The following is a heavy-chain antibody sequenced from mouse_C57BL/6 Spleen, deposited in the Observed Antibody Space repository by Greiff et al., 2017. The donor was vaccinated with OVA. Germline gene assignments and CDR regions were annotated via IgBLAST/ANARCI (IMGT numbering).Heavy chain of an antibody. CDR2: ISSGSSTI. V-gene: IGHV5-17*01. CDR3: ARDTTVVATRYFDV. CDR1: GFTFSDYG. D-gene: IGHD1-1*01. J-gene: IGHJ1*03. Sequence: EVQLVESGGGLVKPGGSLKLSCAASGFTFSDYGMHWVRQAPEKGLEWVAYISSGSSTIYYADTVKGRFTISRDNAKNTLFLQITSLRSEDTAMYYCARDTTVVATRYFDVWGTGTTVTVSS.